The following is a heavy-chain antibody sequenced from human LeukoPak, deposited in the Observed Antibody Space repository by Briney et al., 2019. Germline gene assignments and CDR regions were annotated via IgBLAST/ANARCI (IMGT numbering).Heavy chain of an antibody. Sequence: PSETLSLTCTVSGGSISSYYWSWIRQPPGKGLEWIGYIYYSGSTNYNPSLESRVTISVDTSKNQFSLKLSSVTAADTAVYYCARLQYRYYYMDVWGKGTTVTVSS. D-gene: IGHD4-11*01. CDR3: ARLQYRYYYMDV. CDR2: IYYSGST. V-gene: IGHV4-59*01. J-gene: IGHJ6*03. CDR1: GGSISSYY.